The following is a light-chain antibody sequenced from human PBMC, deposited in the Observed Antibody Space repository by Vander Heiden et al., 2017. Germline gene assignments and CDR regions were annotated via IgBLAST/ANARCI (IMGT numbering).Light chain of an antibody. CDR1: SSDVGGYNY. V-gene: IGLV2-14*01. J-gene: IGLJ1*01. CDR2: EVS. CDR3: SSYTSSSFYV. Sequence: QSALTQPASVSGSPEQSITISCTGTSSDVGGYNYVSWYQQHPGKAPKLMIYEVSNRPSGVSNRFSGSKSGNTASLTISGLQAEDEADYYCSSYTSSSFYVFGTGTKVTVL.